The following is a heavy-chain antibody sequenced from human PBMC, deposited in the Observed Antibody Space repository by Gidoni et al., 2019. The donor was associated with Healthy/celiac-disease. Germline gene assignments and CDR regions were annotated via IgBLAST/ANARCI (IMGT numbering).Heavy chain of an antibody. J-gene: IGHJ6*03. V-gene: IGHV4-34*01. CDR1: GGSFSGYY. D-gene: IGHD3-3*01. Sequence: QVQLQQWGAGLLKPSETLSLTCAVYGGSFSGYYWSWIRQPPGKGLEWIGEINHSGSTNYNPSLKSRVTISVDTSKNQFSLKLSSVTAADTAVYYCARGFSYYDFWSGSGTHPYYYMDVWGKGTTVTVSS. CDR2: INHSGST. CDR3: ARGFSYYDFWSGSGTHPYYYMDV.